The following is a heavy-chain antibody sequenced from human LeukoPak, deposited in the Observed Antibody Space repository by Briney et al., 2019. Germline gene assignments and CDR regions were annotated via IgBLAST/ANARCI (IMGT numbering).Heavy chain of an antibody. V-gene: IGHV4-39*01. CDR1: GVSIYSSTYY. D-gene: IGHD2-15*01. CDR2: IYYNENT. CDR3: ARQLAAGNDAFDI. J-gene: IGHJ3*02. Sequence: SETLSLTCSVSGVSIYSSTYYWAWIRQAPRKGLEFIGSIYYNENTFHNPTLRSRLTISVDTSTNHFSLRLTSVTASDTATYYCARQLAAGNDAFDIWGQGTVVTVSS.